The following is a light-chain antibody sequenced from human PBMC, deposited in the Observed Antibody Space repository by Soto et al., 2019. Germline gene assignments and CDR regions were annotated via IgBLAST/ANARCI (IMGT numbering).Light chain of an antibody. V-gene: IGLV3-9*01. Sequence: SYELTQPLSGSVALGQTARITCGGNNIGSKNVHWYQQKPGQAPVLVIYRDSNRPSGIPERFSGSNSGNTATLTISRAQAGDEADYYCQVWDSSTGVFGTGTKVTFL. CDR2: RDS. CDR3: QVWDSSTGV. CDR1: NIGSKN. J-gene: IGLJ1*01.